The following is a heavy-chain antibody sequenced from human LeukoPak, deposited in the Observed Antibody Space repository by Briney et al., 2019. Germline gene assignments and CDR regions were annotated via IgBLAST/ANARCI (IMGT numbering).Heavy chain of an antibody. J-gene: IGHJ3*02. CDR1: GYTFTGYY. Sequence: ASVKVSCKASGYTFTGYYMHWVRQAPGQGLEWMGWINPNSGGTNYAQKFQGRVTMTEDTSTDTAYMELSSLRSEDTAVYYCATDSGYSLTGDAFDIWGQGTMVTVSS. CDR2: INPNSGGT. D-gene: IGHD3-22*01. CDR3: ATDSGYSLTGDAFDI. V-gene: IGHV1-2*02.